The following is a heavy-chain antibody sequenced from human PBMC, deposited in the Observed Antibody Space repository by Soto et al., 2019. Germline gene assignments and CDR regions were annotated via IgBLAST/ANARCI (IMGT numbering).Heavy chain of an antibody. J-gene: IGHJ3*02. V-gene: IGHV4-38-2*02. CDR1: GYSISSGYY. D-gene: IGHD3-22*01. CDR3: ARDYYDSSGYENGDAFDI. Sequence: PSETLSLTCAVSGYSISSGYYWGWIRQPPGKGLEWIGSIYHSGSTYYNPSLKSRVTISVDTSKNQFSLKLSSVTAADTAVYYCARDYYDSSGYENGDAFDIWGQGTVVTVSS. CDR2: IYHSGST.